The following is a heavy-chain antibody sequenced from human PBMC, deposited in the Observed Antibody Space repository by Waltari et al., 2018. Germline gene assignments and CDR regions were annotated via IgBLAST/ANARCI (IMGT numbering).Heavy chain of an antibody. CDR3: ARGNRWNIVATIGALDY. D-gene: IGHD5-12*01. CDR1: GGTFSSYA. J-gene: IGHJ4*02. V-gene: IGHV1-69*12. Sequence: QVQLVQSGAEVKKPGSSVKVSCKASGGTFSSYAISWVRQAPGQGLEWMGGIIPIFVTANDAQKFQGIGTITADEATSTAYMGLSSLRSEDTAVYYCARGNRWNIVATIGALDYWGQGTLVTVSS. CDR2: IIPIFVTA.